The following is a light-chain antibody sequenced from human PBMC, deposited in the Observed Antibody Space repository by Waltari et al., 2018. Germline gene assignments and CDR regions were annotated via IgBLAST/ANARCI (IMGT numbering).Light chain of an antibody. CDR1: SSDVGSYNL. Sequence: QSALTQPASVSGSLGQSITISCTGTSSDVGSYNLVAWYQQNPGKAPKLMIYEGSKRSSGVSNRFSGSQSGNSASLTISGLQAEDEADYYCCSYAGDSIFVFGGGTKVTVL. CDR2: EGS. V-gene: IGLV2-23*03. CDR3: CSYAGDSIFV. J-gene: IGLJ2*01.